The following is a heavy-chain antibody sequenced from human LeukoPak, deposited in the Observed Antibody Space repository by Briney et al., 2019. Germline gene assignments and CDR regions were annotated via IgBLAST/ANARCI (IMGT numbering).Heavy chain of an antibody. J-gene: IGHJ4*02. V-gene: IGHV3-30-3*01. CDR3: ARDPYSSSSLFDY. Sequence: HPGRSLRLSCAASGFTFSSYAMHWVRQAPGKGLEWVAVISYAGSNKYYADSVKGRFTISRDNSKNTLYLQMNSLRAEDTAVYYCARDPYSSSSLFDYWGQGTLVTVSS. D-gene: IGHD6-6*01. CDR1: GFTFSSYA. CDR2: ISYAGSNK.